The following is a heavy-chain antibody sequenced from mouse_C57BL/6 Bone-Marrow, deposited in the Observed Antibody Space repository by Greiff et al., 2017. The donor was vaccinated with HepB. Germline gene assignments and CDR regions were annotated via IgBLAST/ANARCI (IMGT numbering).Heavy chain of an antibody. J-gene: IGHJ2*01. Sequence: QVQLKESGPGLVQPSQSLSITCTVSGFSFTSYGVHWVRQSPGKGLEWLGVIWSGGSTDYNAAFISRLCISKDNSKSQVFCKMNSLQADDTAIYYCARNRGYYYGRYFDYWGQGTTLTVSS. CDR1: GFSFTSYG. CDR3: ARNRGYYYGRYFDY. V-gene: IGHV2-2*01. CDR2: IWSGGST. D-gene: IGHD1-1*01.